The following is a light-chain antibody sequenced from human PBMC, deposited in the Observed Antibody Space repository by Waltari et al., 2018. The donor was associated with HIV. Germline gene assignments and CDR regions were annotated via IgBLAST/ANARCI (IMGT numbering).Light chain of an antibody. J-gene: IGKJ1*01. CDR1: QSVSSN. Sequence: TVMTQSPATLSVSPGERVNLSCRASQSVSSNLAWYQQKRDQAPRLLIYGASTRATGLPARFSGSGSGTEFTLTISSLQSEDFAVYYCQQYNNWPRTFGQGTKVEI. V-gene: IGKV3-15*01. CDR2: GAS. CDR3: QQYNNWPRT.